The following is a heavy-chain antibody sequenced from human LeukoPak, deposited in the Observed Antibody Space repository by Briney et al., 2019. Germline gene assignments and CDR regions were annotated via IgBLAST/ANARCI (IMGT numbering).Heavy chain of an antibody. D-gene: IGHD1-26*01. CDR2: ISYIGSNK. CDR1: GFTFSSFG. Sequence: GGSLRLSCAASGFTFSSFGMHWVRQAPGKGLEWVAVISYIGSNKYYAGSVKGRFTISRDNSKNTLYLQMNSLRAEDMAVYYCARIEWERLGRAFDIWGQGTMVTVSS. CDR3: ARIEWERLGRAFDI. J-gene: IGHJ3*02. V-gene: IGHV3-30*03.